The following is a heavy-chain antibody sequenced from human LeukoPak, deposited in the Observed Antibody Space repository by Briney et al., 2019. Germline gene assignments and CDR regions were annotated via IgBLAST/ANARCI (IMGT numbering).Heavy chain of an antibody. J-gene: IGHJ5*02. CDR1: GYTFPNTR. Sequence: GASLKISCKHSGYTFPNTRIAWVHQMLGKGLEWMGNIYPGNSDTRYSPSFQGQVTISADRSVSTAYLQWSSLKASDTAIYYCSRHPTGPWGQGTRVTVSS. CDR2: IYPGNSDT. CDR3: SRHPTGP. V-gene: IGHV5-51*07.